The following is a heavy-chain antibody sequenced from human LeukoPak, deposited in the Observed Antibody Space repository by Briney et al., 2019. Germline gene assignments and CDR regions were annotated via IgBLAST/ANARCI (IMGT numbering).Heavy chain of an antibody. V-gene: IGHV3-23*01. CDR1: GFTFSSYG. CDR2: ISGSGGST. CDR3: AKNGSIVYLPAPG. Sequence: LSGGSLRLSCAASGFTFSSYGMSWVRQAPGKGLEWVSAISGSGGSTYYADSVKGRFTISRDNSKNTLYLQMNSLRAEDTAVYYCAKNGSIVYLPAPGWGQGTLVTVSS. D-gene: IGHD5/OR15-5a*01. J-gene: IGHJ4*02.